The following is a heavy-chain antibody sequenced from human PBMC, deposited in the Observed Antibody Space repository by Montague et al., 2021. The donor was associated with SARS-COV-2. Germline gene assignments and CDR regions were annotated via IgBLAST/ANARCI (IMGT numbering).Heavy chain of an antibody. Sequence: CAISGDSVSSNTAAWNWIRQSPSRGLEWLGRTYYRSKWYYDYAVSVKSRMTISPDTSKNRFSLQLSSVTPEDRAVYYCARHASGSFSPFYFDKWGRGTLLTVSS. CDR2: TYYRSKWYY. D-gene: IGHD3-10*01. CDR1: GDSVSSNTAA. V-gene: IGHV6-1*01. J-gene: IGHJ4*02. CDR3: ARHASGSFSPFYFDK.